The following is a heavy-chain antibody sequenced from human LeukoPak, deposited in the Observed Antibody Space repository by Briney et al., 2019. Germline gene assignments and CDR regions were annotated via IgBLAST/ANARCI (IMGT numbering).Heavy chain of an antibody. CDR1: GGSFSGYY. D-gene: IGHD2-2*01. CDR3: ARRKRCSSTSCYRFDY. Sequence: SETLSLTCAVYGGSFSGYYWSRIRQPPGKGLEWIGEINHSGSTNYNPSLKSRVTISVDTSKNQFSLKLSSVTAADTAVYYCARRKRCSSTSCYRFDYWGQGTLVTVSS. V-gene: IGHV4-34*01. CDR2: INHSGST. J-gene: IGHJ4*02.